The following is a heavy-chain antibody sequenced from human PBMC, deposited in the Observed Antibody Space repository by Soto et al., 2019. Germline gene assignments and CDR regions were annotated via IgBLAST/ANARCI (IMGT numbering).Heavy chain of an antibody. Sequence: PGGSLRLSCAASGFTFSDSYMNWMRQAPGKGLEWISYITFSGNTVYYADSLKGRFTISRDNAKNSLYLQMNRLRAEDTAVYYCARVSWREKYGMDVWGQGTTVTVSS. CDR2: ITFSGNTV. V-gene: IGHV3-11*01. J-gene: IGHJ6*02. CDR3: ARVSWREKYGMDV. CDR1: GFTFSDSY.